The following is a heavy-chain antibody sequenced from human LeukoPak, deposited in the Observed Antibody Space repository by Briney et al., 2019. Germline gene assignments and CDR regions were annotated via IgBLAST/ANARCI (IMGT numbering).Heavy chain of an antibody. CDR1: GYSISSGYY. Sequence: SETLSLTCAVSGYSISSGYYWGWIRQPPGKGLEWIGSIYHSGSTYYNPSLKSRVTISVDTPKNQFSLKLSSVTAADTAVYYCASFRYCSGGSCYSVFDYWGQGTLVTVSS. CDR3: ASFRYCSGGSCYSVFDY. D-gene: IGHD2-15*01. J-gene: IGHJ4*02. V-gene: IGHV4-38-2*01. CDR2: IYHSGST.